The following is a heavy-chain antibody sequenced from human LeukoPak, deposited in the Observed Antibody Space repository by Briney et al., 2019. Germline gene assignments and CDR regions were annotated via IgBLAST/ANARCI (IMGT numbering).Heavy chain of an antibody. CDR2: ISYDGSNK. Sequence: GGSLRLSCAASGFTFSSYAMHWVRQAPGKGLEWVAVISYDGSNKYYADSVKGRLTISRDNSKSTLYLQMNSLRAEDTAVYYCARVLGKQYYFDYWGQGTLVTVSS. CDR3: ARVLGKQYYFDY. D-gene: IGHD2-15*01. CDR1: GFTFSSYA. J-gene: IGHJ4*02. V-gene: IGHV3-30-3*01.